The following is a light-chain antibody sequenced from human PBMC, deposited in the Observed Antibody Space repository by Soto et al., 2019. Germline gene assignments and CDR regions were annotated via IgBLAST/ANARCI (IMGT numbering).Light chain of an antibody. CDR1: SSDVGGYNY. J-gene: IGLJ2*01. CDR2: DVS. Sequence: QSALTQPASVSGSPGQSITISCTGTSSDVGGYNYVSWYQQRPGKAPKLMIYDVSDRPSGVSNRFSGSKSGNTASLTISGLQAEDEADYYCSAYTSSSTVLFGGGTNLTVL. CDR3: SAYTSSSTVL. V-gene: IGLV2-14*01.